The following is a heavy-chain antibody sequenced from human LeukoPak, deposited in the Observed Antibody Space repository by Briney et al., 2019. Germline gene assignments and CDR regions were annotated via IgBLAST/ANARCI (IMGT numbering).Heavy chain of an antibody. D-gene: IGHD3-10*01. CDR1: GGSISGAISGTY. CDR2: IHSSGST. V-gene: IGHV4-4*07. CDR3: ARGSQNYYNPFDN. Sequence: SETLSLTCTVSGGSISGAISGTYWSWVRQPAGKGLEWIGRIHSSGSTKYNPSLKSRVTMSVDTSKNQLFLRLTSVTAADTALYYCARGSQNYYNPFDNWGQGTLVTVSS. J-gene: IGHJ4*02.